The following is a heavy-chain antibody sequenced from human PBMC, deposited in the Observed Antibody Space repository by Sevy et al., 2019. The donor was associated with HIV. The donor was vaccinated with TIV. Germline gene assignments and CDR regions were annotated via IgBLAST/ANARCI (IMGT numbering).Heavy chain of an antibody. CDR2: TGGRGGAT. V-gene: IGHV3-23*01. CDR3: AKDVVAVVADAFDL. D-gene: IGHD2-15*01. Sequence: GGSLRLSCAASGFPFSSYAMNWVRQGPGKGLEWVSATGGRGGATYYADSVKGRFTISRDNSKNTLYLQMDSLRAEDTAVYYCAKDVVAVVADAFDLWGQGTMVTVSS. CDR1: GFPFSSYA. J-gene: IGHJ3*01.